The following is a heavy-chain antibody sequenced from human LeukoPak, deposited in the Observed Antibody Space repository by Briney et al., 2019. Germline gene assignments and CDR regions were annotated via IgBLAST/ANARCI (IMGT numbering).Heavy chain of an antibody. V-gene: IGHV3-64D*09. CDR1: GFTFSSYS. Sequence: PGGSLRLSCSASGFTFSSYSMQWVRQAPGKGLEYLSGLSANGGYKFYADSVRGRFTISRDNSRNTVDLQMSSLRPDDTAVYYCVRDVHSWGQGTLVTVSS. CDR3: VRDVHS. CDR2: LSANGGYK. J-gene: IGHJ5*02.